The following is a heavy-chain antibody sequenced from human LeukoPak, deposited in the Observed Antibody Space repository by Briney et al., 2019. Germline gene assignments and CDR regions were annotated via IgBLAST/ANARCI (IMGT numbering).Heavy chain of an antibody. CDR2: INHSGST. V-gene: IGHV4-34*09. J-gene: IGHJ5*02. D-gene: IGHD6-13*01. CDR3: ASGTGSSWYYWFDP. CDR1: GGSFSGYY. Sequence: PSETLSLTCAVYGGSFSGYYWSWIRQPPGKGLEWIGEINHSGSTYYNPSLKSRVTISVDTSKNQFSLKLSSVTAADTAVYYCASGTGSSWYYWFDPWGQGTLVTFSS.